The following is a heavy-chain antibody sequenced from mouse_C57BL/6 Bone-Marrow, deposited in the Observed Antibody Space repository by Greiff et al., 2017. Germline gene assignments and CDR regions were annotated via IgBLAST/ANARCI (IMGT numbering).Heavy chain of an antibody. CDR1: GYTFTSYW. D-gene: IGHD2-10*01. Sequence: QVQLQQSGAELVMPGASVKLSCKASGYTFTSYWMHWVKQRPGQGLEWIGEIDPSDSYTNYNQKFKGKSTLTVDKSSSPAYMQLSSLTSEDSAVYYCASYSGAMDYWGQGTSVTVSS. V-gene: IGHV1-69*01. J-gene: IGHJ4*01. CDR2: IDPSDSYT. CDR3: ASYSGAMDY.